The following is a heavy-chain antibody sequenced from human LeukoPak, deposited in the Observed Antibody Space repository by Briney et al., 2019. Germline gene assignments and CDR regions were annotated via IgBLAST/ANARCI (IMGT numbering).Heavy chain of an antibody. CDR3: ASAIVDPDTFDI. D-gene: IGHD2-21*01. Sequence: SETLSLTCTVSGGSISSYYWSRIRQPAGKGLEWIGRIYTSGSTNYNPSLKSRVTMSVDTSKNQFSLKLSSLIAADTAVYYCASAIVDPDTFDIWGQGTMVTVSS. J-gene: IGHJ3*02. CDR2: IYTSGST. CDR1: GGSISSYY. V-gene: IGHV4-4*07.